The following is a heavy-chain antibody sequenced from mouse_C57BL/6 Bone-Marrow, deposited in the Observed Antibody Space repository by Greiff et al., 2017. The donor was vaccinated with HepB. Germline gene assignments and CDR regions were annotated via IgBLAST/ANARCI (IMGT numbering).Heavy chain of an antibody. D-gene: IGHD4-1*01. Sequence: QVQLKQSGPELARPWASVKISCQAFYTFSRRVHFAIRDTNYWMQWVQQRPGQGLEWIGAIFPGNGDTSYNQKFKGKATLTADKPSSTAYMQLSSLTAEDSAVYYCAWGLGRAWFAYWGQGTLVTVSA. CDR3: AEDSAVYYCAWGLGRAWFAY. V-gene: IGHV1-87*01. J-gene: IGHJ3*01. CDR1: YTFSRRVH. CDR2: GQGLEWIG.